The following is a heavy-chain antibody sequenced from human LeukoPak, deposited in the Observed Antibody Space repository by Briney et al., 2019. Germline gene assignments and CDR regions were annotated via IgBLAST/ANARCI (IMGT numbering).Heavy chain of an antibody. CDR1: GYSFTSYW. V-gene: IGHV5-51*01. J-gene: IGHJ4*02. D-gene: IGHD6-13*01. CDR3: AKLGAYTSSWYGSFDY. CDR2: IYPGDSDT. Sequence: GESLKISCKGSGYSFTSYWIGWVRQMPGKGLELMGIIYPGDSDTRYRPSFQGQVTISADQSISTAYLEGSSLKASDTAMYYCAKLGAYTSSWYGSFDYWGQGTLVTVSS.